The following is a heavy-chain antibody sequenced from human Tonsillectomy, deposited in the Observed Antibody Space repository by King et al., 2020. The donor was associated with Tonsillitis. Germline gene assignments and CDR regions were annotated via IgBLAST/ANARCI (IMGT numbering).Heavy chain of an antibody. CDR1: GGSISGGAYY. D-gene: IGHD3-3*01. Sequence: VQLQESGPGLVKPSQTLSLTCTVSGGSISGGAYYWSWIRQHPGKGLEWIGYIYYSENTYYSPSLHSRLTILVDTFINRFSLVLSSVTAADTAVYYCGSYEGGVFDPWGQGTLVTVSS. CDR2: IYYSENT. CDR3: GSYEGGVFDP. V-gene: IGHV4-31*03. J-gene: IGHJ5*02.